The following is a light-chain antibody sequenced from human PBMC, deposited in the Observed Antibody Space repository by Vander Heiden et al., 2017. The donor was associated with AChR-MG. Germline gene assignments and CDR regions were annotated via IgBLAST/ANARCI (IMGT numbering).Light chain of an antibody. V-gene: IGLV2-14*02. J-gene: IGLJ2*01. CDR1: SSDVGSYNH. CDR3: CSYASSSTVV. CDR2: EVS. Sequence: QSALTPPASVSGSPGRTVTISCTGTSSDVGSYNHVSWYQQHPGKAPKLMIYEVSKRPSGVSNRFSGSKSGNTASLTISGLQAEDEADYYCCSYASSSTVVFGGGTKLTVL.